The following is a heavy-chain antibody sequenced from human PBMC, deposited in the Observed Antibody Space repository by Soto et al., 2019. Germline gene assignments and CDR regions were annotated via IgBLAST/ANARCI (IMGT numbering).Heavy chain of an antibody. V-gene: IGHV3-23*01. CDR1: GFTFSNYA. D-gene: IGHD2-2*01. Sequence: PGGSLRLSCAASGFTFSNYAMSWVRQAPGKGLEWVSTISGNGGSTYYADSVKGRFTISRDNSKNMLFLQIHSLRDDDSAVYYCAKRPASIITFDYWGQGTPVTVSS. CDR2: ISGNGGST. J-gene: IGHJ4*02. CDR3: AKRPASIITFDY.